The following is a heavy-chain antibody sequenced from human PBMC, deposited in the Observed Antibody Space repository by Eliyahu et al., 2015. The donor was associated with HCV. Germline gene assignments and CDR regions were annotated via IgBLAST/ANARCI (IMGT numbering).Heavy chain of an antibody. CDR1: GGSISSGGYY. D-gene: IGHD3-3*01. V-gene: IGHV4-31*03. J-gene: IGHJ6*02. Sequence: QVQLQESGPGLVKPSQTLSLTCTVSGGSISSGGYYWSWIRQHPGKGLEWIGYIYYSGSTYYNPSLKSRVTISVDTSKNQFSLKLSSVTAADTAVYYCARDELRSGHIYGMDVWGQGTTVTVSS. CDR3: ARDELRSGHIYGMDV. CDR2: IYYSGST.